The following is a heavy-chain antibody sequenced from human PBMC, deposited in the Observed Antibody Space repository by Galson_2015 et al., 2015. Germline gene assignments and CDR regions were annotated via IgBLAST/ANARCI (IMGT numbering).Heavy chain of an antibody. J-gene: IGHJ3*02. V-gene: IGHV3-33*01. CDR3: ARDKRNNWTLYAFDI. CDR1: GFTFSSYG. Sequence: SLRLSCAASGFTFSSYGMHWVRQAPGKGLEWVAVIWYDGSNKYYADSVKGRFTISRDNSKNTLYLQMNSLRAEDTAVYYCARDKRNNWTLYAFDIWGQGTMVTVSS. CDR2: IWYDGSNK. D-gene: IGHD1-20*01.